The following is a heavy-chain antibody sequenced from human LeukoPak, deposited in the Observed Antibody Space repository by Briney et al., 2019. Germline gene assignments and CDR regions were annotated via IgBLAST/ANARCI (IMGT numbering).Heavy chain of an antibody. V-gene: IGHV1-18*01. CDR3: ASSPPSYSSSSGFDY. D-gene: IGHD6-6*01. CDR2: ISAYNGNT. CDR1: GYTFTSYG. J-gene: IGHJ4*02. Sequence: ASVKVSCKASGYTFTSYGISWVRQAPGQGLEWMGWISAYNGNTNYAQKLLGRVTMTTDTSTSTAYMELRSLRSDDTAVYYCASSPPSYSSSSGFDYWGQGTLVTVSS.